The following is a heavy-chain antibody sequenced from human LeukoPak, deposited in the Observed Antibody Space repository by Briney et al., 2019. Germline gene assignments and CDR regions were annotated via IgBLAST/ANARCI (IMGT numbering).Heavy chain of an antibody. CDR3: ARDLRPYGGNYYFDY. D-gene: IGHD4-23*01. CDR2: INPSGGST. V-gene: IGHV1-46*01. J-gene: IGHJ4*02. Sequence: GASVKVSCKASGYTFTRYYMHSVRQAPGQGLEWMGIINPSGGSTSYAQKFQGRVTMTRDTSTSTVYMELSSLRSEDTAVYYCARDLRPYGGNYYFDYWGQGTLVTVSS. CDR1: GYTFTRYY.